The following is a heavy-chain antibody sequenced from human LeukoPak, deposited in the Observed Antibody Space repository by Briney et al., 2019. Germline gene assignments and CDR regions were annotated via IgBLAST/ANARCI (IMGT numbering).Heavy chain of an antibody. V-gene: IGHV3-66*01. J-gene: IGHJ6*02. CDR3: ATRAKGYYYGMDV. Sequence: PGGSLRLSCAASGFTVSSNYMTWVRQAPGKGLEWVSIISGGGSACYADSVKGRFTISRDSSKNTLYLQMNSLRAEDTAVYYCATRAKGYYYGMDVWGQGTTVTVSS. D-gene: IGHD1-26*01. CDR2: ISGGGSA. CDR1: GFTVSSNY.